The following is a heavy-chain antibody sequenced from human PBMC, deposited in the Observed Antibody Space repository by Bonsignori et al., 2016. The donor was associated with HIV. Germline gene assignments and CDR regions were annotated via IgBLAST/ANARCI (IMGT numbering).Heavy chain of an antibody. J-gene: IGHJ6*03. CDR3: TTEGHIVVVPAIPVYYYYYMDV. V-gene: IGHV3-15*01. CDR1: GFTFSNAW. CDR2: IKSKTDGGTT. D-gene: IGHD2-2*01. Sequence: GGSLRLSCAASGFTFSNAWMSWVRQAPGKGLEWVGRIKSKTDGGTTDYAAPVKGRFTISRDDSKNTLYLQMNSLKTEDTAVYYCTTEGHIVVVPAIPVYYYYYMDVWGKGTTVTVSS.